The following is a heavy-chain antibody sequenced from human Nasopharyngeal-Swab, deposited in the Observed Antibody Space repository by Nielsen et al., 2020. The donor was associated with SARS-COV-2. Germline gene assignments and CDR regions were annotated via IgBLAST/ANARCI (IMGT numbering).Heavy chain of an antibody. V-gene: IGHV1-69*04. Sequence: SVKVSCKTSGGTFSSYGISWFRQAPGEGLEWMGRIIPMLSLTHYAQKFQGRVTIIADKSTSTAYMELSSLRSEDTAIYYCARDRDYYGSGTYKGMDVWGQGTTATVSS. D-gene: IGHD3-10*01. CDR1: GGTFSSYG. J-gene: IGHJ6*02. CDR3: ARDRDYYGSGTYKGMDV. CDR2: IIPMLSLT.